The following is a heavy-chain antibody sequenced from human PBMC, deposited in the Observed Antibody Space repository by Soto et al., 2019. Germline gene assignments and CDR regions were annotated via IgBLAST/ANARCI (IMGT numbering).Heavy chain of an antibody. V-gene: IGHV4-30-2*01. Sequence: PSETLSLTCAVSGASISSGGYSWSWIRQPPGKGLEWIGYIYHSGSTYYNPSLKSRVTISVDMSKNQFSLKLNSVTAADTAVYYCVSGLGLSGQGTLVTVSS. CDR1: GASISSGGYS. CDR3: VSGLGL. CDR2: IYHSGST. J-gene: IGHJ5*02.